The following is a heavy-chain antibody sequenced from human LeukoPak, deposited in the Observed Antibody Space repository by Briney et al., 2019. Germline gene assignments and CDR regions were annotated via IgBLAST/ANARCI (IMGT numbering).Heavy chain of an antibody. CDR3: ARSSGTYYHYFDF. CDR1: GFTFSSYS. CDR2: ISGSSSYI. D-gene: IGHD1-26*01. V-gene: IGHV3-21*01. J-gene: IGHJ4*02. Sequence: GGSLRPSCAASGFTFSSYSMNWVRQAPGKGLEWVSSISGSSSYIYYADSVKGRFTISRDNAKNSLYVQMNSLRAEDTAVYYCARSSGTYYHYFDFWGQGTLVTVSS.